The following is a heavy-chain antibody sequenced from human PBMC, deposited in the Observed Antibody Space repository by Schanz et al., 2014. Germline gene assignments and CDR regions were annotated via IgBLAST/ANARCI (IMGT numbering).Heavy chain of an antibody. CDR2: MSSSSSYT. CDR1: GFTFSDYY. CDR3: ARSYSSGWYPYYYGMDV. D-gene: IGHD6-19*01. J-gene: IGHJ6*02. V-gene: IGHV3-11*06. Sequence: QVQLVESGGGLVKPGGSLRLSCVASGFTFSDYYMSWIRQAPGKGLEWVSYMSSSSSYTNYADSVKGRFTISRDNAKNSLYLQMNSLRAEDTAVYYCARSYSSGWYPYYYGMDVWGQGTTVTVSS.